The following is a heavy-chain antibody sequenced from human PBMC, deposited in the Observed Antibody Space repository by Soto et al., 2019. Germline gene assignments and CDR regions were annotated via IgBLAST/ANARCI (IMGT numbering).Heavy chain of an antibody. V-gene: IGHV3-11*06. CDR3: ARNYDWDYYYGMDV. D-gene: IGHD5-12*01. CDR2: ISSSSSYT. CDR1: GFTFSDYY. Sequence: GGSLRLSCAASGFTFSDYYMSWIRQAPGKGLEWVSYISSSSSYTNYADSVKGRFTISRDNAKNSLYLQMNSLRAEDTAVYYCARNYDWDYYYGMDVWGQGTTVTVSS. J-gene: IGHJ6*02.